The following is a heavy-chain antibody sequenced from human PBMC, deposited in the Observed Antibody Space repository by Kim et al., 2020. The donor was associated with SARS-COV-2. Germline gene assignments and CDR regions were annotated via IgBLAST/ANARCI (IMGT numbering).Heavy chain of an antibody. Sequence: ASVKVSCTLSGYTFGSFGVSWVRQAPGQGLEWVGWINANNDKTNYSPKVKDRVTLTTDTSASTAYMELRSLTSDDTAVYYCARDRGFWSGYYWFDPWGQG. V-gene: IGHV1-18*01. CDR3: ARDRGFWSGYYWFDP. D-gene: IGHD3-3*01. CDR1: GYTFGSFG. J-gene: IGHJ5*02. CDR2: INANNDKT.